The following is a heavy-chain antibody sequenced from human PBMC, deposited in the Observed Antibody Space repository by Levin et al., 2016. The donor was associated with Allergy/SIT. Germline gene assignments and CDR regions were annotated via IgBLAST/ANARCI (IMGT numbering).Heavy chain of an antibody. J-gene: IGHJ4*02. CDR2: INQSGST. CDR3: ARGGKQYYDSRDSRRGAFDY. Sequence: SETLSLTCTVSHASITSDYWSWVRQPPGKGLEWIGEINQSGSTNSNPSLKSRVTISVDTSKNQFSLKLISVTAADTAVYYCARGGKQYYDSRDSRRGAFDYWGQGSLVTVSS. D-gene: IGHD3-22*01. CDR1: HASITSDY. V-gene: IGHV4-34*01.